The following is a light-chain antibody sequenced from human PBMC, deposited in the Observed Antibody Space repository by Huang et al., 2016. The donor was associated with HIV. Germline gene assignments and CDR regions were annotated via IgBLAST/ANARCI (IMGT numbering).Light chain of an antibody. CDR3: HQYYRSPWT. CDR2: GAS. CDR1: QTVLYSSNNKNY. V-gene: IGKV4-1*01. Sequence: DIVMTQSPESLAVSLGERATINCKSSQTVLYSSNNKNYLAWYQQKPGQPPKLLIYGASTRESGFPDRFSGSGSGTDFTLTISSLQAADVAVYYCHQYYRSPWTFGQGTKVEIK. J-gene: IGKJ1*01.